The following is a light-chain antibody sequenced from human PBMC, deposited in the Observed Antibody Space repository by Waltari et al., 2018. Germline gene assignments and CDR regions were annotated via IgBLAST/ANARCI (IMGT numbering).Light chain of an antibody. J-gene: IGLJ3*02. CDR1: SRSLGTYNL. V-gene: IGLV2-23*02. CDR2: DVS. CDR3: CSYAIINSRV. Sequence: QSALTQPASVSGSPGQSTIISCIGPSRSLGTYNLFSWYQQYPGKAPKPIIFDVSKRPSGISNRFSGSKSANTASLIISGLQAEDEADYYCCSYAIINSRVFGGGTKVTVL.